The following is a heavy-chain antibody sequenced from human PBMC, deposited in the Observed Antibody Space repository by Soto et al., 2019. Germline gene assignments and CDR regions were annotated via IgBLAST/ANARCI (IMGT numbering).Heavy chain of an antibody. D-gene: IGHD2-15*01. CDR3: ASWWAIKGYFTY. CDR2: IYYSGST. Sequence: SETLSLTCTVSGGSISSYYWSWIRQPPGKGLEWIGYIYYSGSTNYNPSLKSRVTISVDTSKNQFSLKLSSVTAGDTAVYYCASWWAIKGYFTYWGQGSLVTVSS. J-gene: IGHJ4*02. V-gene: IGHV4-59*08. CDR1: GGSISSYY.